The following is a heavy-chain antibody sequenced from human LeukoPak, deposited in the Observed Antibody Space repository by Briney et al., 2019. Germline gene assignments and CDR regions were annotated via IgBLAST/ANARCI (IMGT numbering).Heavy chain of an antibody. CDR3: ARDPMITFGGVIAQYYFDY. Sequence: GGSLRPSCAASVFTFSSYSMNWVRQAPGKGLEWVSSISSSSSYIYYADSVKGRFTISRDNAKNSLYLQMNSLRAEDTAVYYCARDPMITFGGVIAQYYFDYWGQGTLVTVSS. J-gene: IGHJ4*02. CDR1: VFTFSSYS. D-gene: IGHD3-16*02. CDR2: ISSSSSYI. V-gene: IGHV3-21*01.